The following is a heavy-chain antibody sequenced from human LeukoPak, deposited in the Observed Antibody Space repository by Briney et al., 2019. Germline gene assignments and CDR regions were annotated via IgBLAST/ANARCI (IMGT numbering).Heavy chain of an antibody. V-gene: IGHV3-30-3*01. CDR1: GFTFSSYA. CDR3: ARDYGDYNAEYFQH. J-gene: IGHJ1*01. CDR2: ISYDGSNK. D-gene: IGHD4-17*01. Sequence: GSLRLSCAASGFTFSSYAMHWVRQAPGKGLEWVAVISYDGSNKYYADSVKGRFTISRDNSKNTLYLQMNSLRAEDTAVYYCARDYGDYNAEYFQHWGQGTLVTVSS.